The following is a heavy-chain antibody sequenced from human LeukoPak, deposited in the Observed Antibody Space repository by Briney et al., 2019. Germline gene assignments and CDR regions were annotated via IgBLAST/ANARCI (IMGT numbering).Heavy chain of an antibody. CDR1: GFTFSSYE. CDR3: AREEYYHLNTASHDAFDL. D-gene: IGHD2-2*01. V-gene: IGHV3-48*03. J-gene: IGHJ3*01. Sequence: PGGSLRLSCVASGFTFSSYEMNWVRQAPGKGLEWISYISASGTGTHYADSVKGRFTVSRDNAKNSVYLQVNIPRAEDTAVYYCAREEYYHLNTASHDAFDLWGPGTMVTVSS. CDR2: ISASGTGT.